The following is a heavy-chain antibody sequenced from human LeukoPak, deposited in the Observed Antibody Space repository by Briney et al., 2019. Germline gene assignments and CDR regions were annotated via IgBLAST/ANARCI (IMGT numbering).Heavy chain of an antibody. J-gene: IGHJ4*02. V-gene: IGHV3-30*02. Sequence: GGSLRLSCAASGFTFSSYGMHWVRQAPGKGLEWVAFIRYDGSNKYYADSVKGRFTISRDNAKNSLYLQMNSLRAEDTAVYYCASERDGCNGSPVDYWGQGTLVTVSS. CDR3: ASERDGCNGSPVDY. D-gene: IGHD5-24*01. CDR2: IRYDGSNK. CDR1: GFTFSSYG.